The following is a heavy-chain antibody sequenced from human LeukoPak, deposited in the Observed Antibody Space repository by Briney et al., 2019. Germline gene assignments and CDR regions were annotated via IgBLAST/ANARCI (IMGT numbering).Heavy chain of an antibody. V-gene: IGHV3-30-3*01. Sequence: GRSLRLSCAASGFTFSSYAMHWVRQAPGKGLERVAVISYDGSNKYYADSVKGRFTISRDNSKNTLYLQMNSLRAEDTAVYYCARDVAVYYYYYGMDVWGQGTTVTVSS. D-gene: IGHD2-15*01. CDR3: ARDVAVYYYYYGMDV. J-gene: IGHJ6*02. CDR1: GFTFSSYA. CDR2: ISYDGSNK.